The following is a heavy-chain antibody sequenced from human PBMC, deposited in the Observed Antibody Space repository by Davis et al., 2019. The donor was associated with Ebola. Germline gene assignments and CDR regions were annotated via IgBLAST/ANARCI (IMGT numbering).Heavy chain of an antibody. V-gene: IGHV3-74*01. CDR3: AREGSEFNDAFDM. Sequence: ESVKGRFTISRDNVKNTLYLQMNSLRAEDTAVHYCAREGSEFNDAFDMWGQGTMVTVPS. D-gene: IGHD3-10*01. J-gene: IGHJ3*02.